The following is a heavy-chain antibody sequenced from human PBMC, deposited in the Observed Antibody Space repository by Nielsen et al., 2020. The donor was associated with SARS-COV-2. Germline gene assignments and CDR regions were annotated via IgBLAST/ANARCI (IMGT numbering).Heavy chain of an antibody. D-gene: IGHD4-11*01. CDR2: INHSGST. CDR3: ARDRVTVTTAGGWFDP. J-gene: IGHJ5*02. V-gene: IGHV4-34*01. Sequence: SETLSLTCAVYGGSFSGYYWSWIRQPPGKGLEWIGEINHSGSTNYNPSLKSRVTISVDTSKNQFSLKLTSVTAADTAMYYCARDRVTVTTAGGWFDPWGQGTLVTVSS. CDR1: GGSFSGYY.